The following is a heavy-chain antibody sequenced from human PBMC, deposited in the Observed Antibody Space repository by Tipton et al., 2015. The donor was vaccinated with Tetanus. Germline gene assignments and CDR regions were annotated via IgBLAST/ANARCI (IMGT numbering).Heavy chain of an antibody. CDR2: INGHGTNT. V-gene: IGHV3-74*01. D-gene: IGHD2-2*01. CDR3: ARDSPDILLVPAV. CDR1: GFSFSTYW. J-gene: IGHJ4*02. Sequence: SLRLSCEVSGFSFSTYWMHWVRQAPGKGPEWVSRINGHGTNTAYADSVKGRFTISRDNAKNTLYLQMNSLRAEDTAVYYCARDSPDILLVPAVWGQGTLVTVSS.